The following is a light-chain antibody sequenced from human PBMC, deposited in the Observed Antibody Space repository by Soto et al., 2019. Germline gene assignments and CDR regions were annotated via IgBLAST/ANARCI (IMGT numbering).Light chain of an antibody. CDR1: SSDVGTYNY. J-gene: IGLJ2*01. Sequence: QSVLTQPRSVSGSPGQSVTISCTGTSSDVGTYNYVSWYQQHPGKAPKLMIYDVTKRPSGVPDRFSGSKSGNTASLTISGLQAADEADYYCSSYADTSTFRVLFGGGTKLTVL. CDR3: SSYADTSTFRVL. V-gene: IGLV2-11*01. CDR2: DVT.